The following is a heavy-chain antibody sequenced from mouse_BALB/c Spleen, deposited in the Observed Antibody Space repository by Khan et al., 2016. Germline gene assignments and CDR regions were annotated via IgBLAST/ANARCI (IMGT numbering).Heavy chain of an antibody. CDR2: ISYSGST. CDR1: GYSITSDYA. D-gene: IGHD4-1*01. J-gene: IGHJ4*01. Sequence: EVQLQESGPGLVKPSPSLSLTCTVTGYSITSDYAWNWIRQFPGNKLEWMAYISYSGSTSYNPSLKSRISITRDTSKNQFFLQLISVTTEDTATYYCARNWDAMDYWGQGTSVTVSS. CDR3: ARNWDAMDY. V-gene: IGHV3-2*02.